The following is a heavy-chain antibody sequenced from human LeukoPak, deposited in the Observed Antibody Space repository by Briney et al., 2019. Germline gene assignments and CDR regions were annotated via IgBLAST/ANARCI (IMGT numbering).Heavy chain of an antibody. V-gene: IGHV1-46*01. CDR1: GYTFTSYY. J-gene: IGHJ6*03. CDR3: ARERKSRGLHRGGYYYYMDV. CDR2: INPSGGST. Sequence: ASVKVSCTASGYTFTSYYMHWVRQAPGQGLEWMGIINPSGGSTSYAQKFQGRVTMTRDMSTSTVYMELSSLRSEDTAVYYCARERKSRGLHRGGYYYYMDVWGKGTTVTVSS. D-gene: IGHD4-11*01.